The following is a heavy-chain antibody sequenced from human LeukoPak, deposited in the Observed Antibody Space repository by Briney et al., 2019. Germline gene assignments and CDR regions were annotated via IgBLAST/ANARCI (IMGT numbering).Heavy chain of an antibody. CDR1: GGSISSGGYY. J-gene: IGHJ4*02. CDR2: IYHSGST. CDR3: ARGTSVRDGSNFDY. D-gene: IGHD5-24*01. V-gene: IGHV4-30-2*01. Sequence: SETLSLTCTVSGGSISSGGYYWSWIRQPPGKGLEWIGYIYHSGSTYYNPSLKSRVTISVDRSKNQFSLKLSSVTAADTAVYYCARGTSVRDGSNFDYWGQGTLVTVSS.